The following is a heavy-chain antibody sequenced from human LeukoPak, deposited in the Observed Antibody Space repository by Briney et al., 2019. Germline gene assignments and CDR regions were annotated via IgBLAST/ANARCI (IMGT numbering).Heavy chain of an antibody. CDR2: INHSGST. CDR1: GGSFSGYY. D-gene: IGHD6-25*01. J-gene: IGHJ1*01. V-gene: IGHV4-34*01. CDR3: ARGPVLGRTGYSSGWTRKYFQH. Sequence: PSETLSLTCAVYGGSFSGYYWSWIRQPPGKGLEWIGEINHSGSTNYNPSLKSRVTISVDTSKNQFSLKLSSVTAADTAVYYCARGPVLGRTGYSSGWTRKYFQHWGQGTLVTVSS.